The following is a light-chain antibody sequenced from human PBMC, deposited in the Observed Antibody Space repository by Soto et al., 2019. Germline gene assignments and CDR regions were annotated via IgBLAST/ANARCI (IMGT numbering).Light chain of an antibody. CDR3: HQYGSSPPYT. J-gene: IGKJ2*01. Sequence: EVVLTQSPGTLSLSPGERATLSCRASQSVTNNYLAWYQQRPGQAPRLLIFGSSDRATGIPDRFSGSGSGTDFTLTISRLEPEDFAMYYCHQYGSSPPYTFGQGTKLEIK. CDR1: QSVTNNY. CDR2: GSS. V-gene: IGKV3-20*01.